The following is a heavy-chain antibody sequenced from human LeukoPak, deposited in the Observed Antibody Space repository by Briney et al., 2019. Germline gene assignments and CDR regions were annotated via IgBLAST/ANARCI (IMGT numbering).Heavy chain of an antibody. V-gene: IGHV1-18*01. CDR1: GYTFTSYG. D-gene: IGHD3-10*01. Sequence: ASVKVSCKASGYTFTSYGIGWVRQAPGQGLEWMGWISAYNGNTNYAQKLQGRVTMTTDTSTSTAYMELRSLRSDDTAVYYCARKLPAGSGSYYYFDYWGQGTLVTVSS. CDR2: ISAYNGNT. CDR3: ARKLPAGSGSYYYFDY. J-gene: IGHJ4*02.